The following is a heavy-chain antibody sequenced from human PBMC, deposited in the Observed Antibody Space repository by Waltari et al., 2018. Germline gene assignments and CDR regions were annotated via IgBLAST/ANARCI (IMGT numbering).Heavy chain of an antibody. CDR3: AKPPILLIAVAGYYFDY. CDR2: ISGSGGST. V-gene: IGHV3-23*04. CDR1: GFTFSDYG. Sequence: EVQLVESGGDLVQPGGSPRLSCAASGFTFSDYGMNWVRQAPGKGLEWVSAISGSGGSTYYADSVKGRFTISRDNSKNTLYLQMNSLRAEDTAVYYCAKPPILLIAVAGYYFDYWGQGTLVTVSS. J-gene: IGHJ4*02. D-gene: IGHD6-19*01.